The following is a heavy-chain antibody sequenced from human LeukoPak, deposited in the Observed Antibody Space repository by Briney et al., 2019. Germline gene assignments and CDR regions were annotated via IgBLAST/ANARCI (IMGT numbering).Heavy chain of an antibody. J-gene: IGHJ4*02. V-gene: IGHV3-21*01. Sequence: GGCLRLSCAASGYTISSYSINWVRHAPGKGREWVSSISVGSQHIFYADSVRGRLSISRHDARNSLYLQMNSLRGDDTAVYYCTRLRRNSDRSGYYYYYDYWGQGTLVTVSS. CDR3: TRLRRNSDRSGYYYYYDY. CDR1: GYTISSYS. D-gene: IGHD3-22*01. CDR2: ISVGSQHI.